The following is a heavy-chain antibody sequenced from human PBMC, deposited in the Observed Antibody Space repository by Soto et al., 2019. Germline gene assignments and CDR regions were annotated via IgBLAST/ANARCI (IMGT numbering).Heavy chain of an antibody. Sequence: QLQLQESGSGLVKPSQTLSLTCAVSGGSIRSGGYSWSWIRQPPGKGLEWIGYIYHSGSTYYNPSLKSRVTISVDRSKNQFSLKLSAVTAADTAVYYCARVDDDSSGYLDYWGQGTLVTVSS. V-gene: IGHV4-30-2*01. J-gene: IGHJ4*02. D-gene: IGHD3-22*01. CDR2: IYHSGST. CDR3: ARVDDDSSGYLDY. CDR1: GGSIRSGGYS.